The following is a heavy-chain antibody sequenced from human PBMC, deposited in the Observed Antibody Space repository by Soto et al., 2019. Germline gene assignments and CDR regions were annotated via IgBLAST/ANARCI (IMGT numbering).Heavy chain of an antibody. Sequence: QVQLVQSGAEVKKPGSSVKVSCKASGGTFSSYAISWVRQAPGQGLEWMGGIIPIFGTANYAQKFQGRVTITADESTSTAYMELSSLRSEDTAVYYCARGGWDSSSSKHYYYGMDVWGQGTTVTVSS. D-gene: IGHD6-6*01. CDR3: ARGGWDSSSSKHYYYGMDV. J-gene: IGHJ6*02. CDR1: GGTFSSYA. V-gene: IGHV1-69*01. CDR2: IIPIFGTA.